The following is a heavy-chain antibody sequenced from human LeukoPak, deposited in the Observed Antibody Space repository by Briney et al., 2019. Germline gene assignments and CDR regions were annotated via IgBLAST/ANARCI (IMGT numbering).Heavy chain of an antibody. J-gene: IGHJ3*01. D-gene: IGHD2-21*01. CDR1: GFSFNNYA. CDR3: ARGYCGRDTCLGAFDL. CDR2: IGGSGRST. V-gene: IGHV3-23*01. Sequence: GGSLRLSCAAYGFSFNNYAVTWVRQAPGKGPEWVSAIGGSGRSTFYSVSVKGRFTISRDSSKKTIYLQMDSLRVEDTAVYYCARGYCGRDTCLGAFDLWGQGTLVTVS.